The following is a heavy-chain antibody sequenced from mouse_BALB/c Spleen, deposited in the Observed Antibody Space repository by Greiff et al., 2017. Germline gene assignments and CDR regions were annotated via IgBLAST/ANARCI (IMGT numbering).Heavy chain of an antibody. Sequence: QVQLQQPGAELVKPGASVKLSCKASGYTFTSYYMYWVKQRPGQGLEWIGGINPSNGGTNFNEKFKSKATLTVDKSSSTAYMQLSSLTSEDSAVYYCTGSSYSYFDYWGQGTTLTVSS. CDR2: INPSNGGT. CDR3: TGSSYSYFDY. V-gene: IGHV1S81*02. J-gene: IGHJ2*01. D-gene: IGHD1-1*01. CDR1: GYTFTSYY.